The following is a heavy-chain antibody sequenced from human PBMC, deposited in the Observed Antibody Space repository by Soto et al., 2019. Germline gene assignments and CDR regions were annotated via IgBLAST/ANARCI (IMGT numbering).Heavy chain of an antibody. J-gene: IGHJ1*01. Sequence: GGSLRLSCAASGFTFSSYAMSWVRQAPGKGLEWVSAISGSGGSTYYADSVKGRFTISRDNSKNTLYLQMNSLRAEDTAVYYCAMPRSRSVSAEYFQHWGQGTLVTVSS. CDR3: AMPRSRSVSAEYFQH. V-gene: IGHV3-23*01. CDR1: GFTFSSYA. CDR2: ISGSGGST.